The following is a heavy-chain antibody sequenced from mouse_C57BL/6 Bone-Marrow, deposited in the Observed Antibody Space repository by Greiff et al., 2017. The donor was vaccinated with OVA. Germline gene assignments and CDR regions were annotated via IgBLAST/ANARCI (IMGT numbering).Heavy chain of an antibody. CDR3: ARYYGSSPWFAY. D-gene: IGHD1-1*01. Sequence: EVQRVESGAELVKPGASVKLSCTASGFNIKDYYMHWVKQRTEQGLEWIGRIDPEDGETKYAPKFQGKATITADTSSNTAYLQLSSLTSEDTAVYYCARYYGSSPWFAYWGQGTLVTVSA. CDR2: IDPEDGET. CDR1: GFNIKDYY. V-gene: IGHV14-2*01. J-gene: IGHJ3*01.